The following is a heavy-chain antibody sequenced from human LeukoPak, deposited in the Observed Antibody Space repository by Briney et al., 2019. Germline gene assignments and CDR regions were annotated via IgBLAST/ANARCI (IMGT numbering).Heavy chain of an antibody. CDR3: ARRSYDSSGYYLDY. J-gene: IGHJ4*02. Sequence: PSETLSLTCTVSGGSISSDDYYWSWIRQPPGEGLEWIGYIYHRGSTYYNPSLKSRVTISVDTSKNQFSLKLSSVTAADTAVYYCARRSYDSSGYYLDYWGQGTLVTVSS. D-gene: IGHD3-22*01. V-gene: IGHV4-30-2*01. CDR2: IYHRGST. CDR1: GGSISSDDYY.